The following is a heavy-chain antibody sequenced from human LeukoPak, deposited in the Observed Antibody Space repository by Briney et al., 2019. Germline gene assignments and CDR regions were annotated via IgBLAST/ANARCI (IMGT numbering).Heavy chain of an antibody. CDR1: GGSISSGSW. Sequence: PSETLSLTCAVSGGSISSGSWWSWFRQPPGKGLEWIGEIYHSGNTKYNPSLKSRVTISVDKSKNQFSLKLSSVTAADTAVYYCARGIPPAGDTFDYWGQGTLVTVSS. D-gene: IGHD5-18*01. J-gene: IGHJ4*02. CDR2: IYHSGNT. CDR3: ARGIPPAGDTFDY. V-gene: IGHV4-4*02.